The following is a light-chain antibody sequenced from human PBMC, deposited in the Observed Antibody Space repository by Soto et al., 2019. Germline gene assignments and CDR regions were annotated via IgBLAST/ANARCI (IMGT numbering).Light chain of an antibody. CDR2: DAS. CDR3: QQRSSWPPT. CDR1: QSAGTF. V-gene: IGKV3-11*01. J-gene: IGKJ4*01. Sequence: EIVLTQSPATVSLSPGERATLSCRASQSAGTFFAWYQQKPGQAPRLLIYDASTRATGTPARFSGSGSGTDFTLTISRLEPEDFAVFYCQQRSSWPPTFGGGTKVEIK.